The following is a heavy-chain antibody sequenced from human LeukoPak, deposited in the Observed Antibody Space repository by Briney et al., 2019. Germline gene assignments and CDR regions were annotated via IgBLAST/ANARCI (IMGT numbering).Heavy chain of an antibody. D-gene: IGHD3-16*02. CDR2: INHSGST. CDR1: GGSFSGYY. CDR3: ARRDVWMITFGEVIVGSFDY. V-gene: IGHV4-34*01. J-gene: IGHJ4*02. Sequence: ASETLSLTCAVYGGSFSGYYWSWIRQPPGKGLEWIGEINHSGSTNYNPSLKSRVTISVDTSKNQFSLKLSSVTAADTAVYYCARRDVWMITFGEVIVGSFDYWGQGTLVTVSS.